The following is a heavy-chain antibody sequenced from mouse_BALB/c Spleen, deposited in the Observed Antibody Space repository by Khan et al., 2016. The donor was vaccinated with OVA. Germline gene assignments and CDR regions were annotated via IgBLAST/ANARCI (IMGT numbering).Heavy chain of an antibody. CDR2: ISSGGDYT. CDR3: ARHNYGPFAY. V-gene: IGHV5-9-3*01. Sequence: EVQLVESGEGLVKPGGPLKLSCEASGFTFSTYAMSWVRQTPEKRLEWVATISSGGDYTYYPDSVKGRFTISRDNAKTLYLQLSSLRSEDTAMYYCARHNYGPFAYWGQGTLVTVSA. J-gene: IGHJ3*01. D-gene: IGHD1-1*01. CDR1: GFTFSTYA.